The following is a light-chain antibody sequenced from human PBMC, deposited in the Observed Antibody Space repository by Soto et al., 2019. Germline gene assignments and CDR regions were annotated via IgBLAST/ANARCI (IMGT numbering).Light chain of an antibody. V-gene: IGKV3-11*01. Sequence: DILLPPSPATLSLSPEELATLSFRASQSVNNFLAWYQQKPGQAPRLLIFDASYRATGIPGRFSGSGSGTDFTLTISSLEPEDFAVYYCQQRSSWPATFGPGTKVDIK. CDR1: QSVNNF. J-gene: IGKJ3*01. CDR3: QQRSSWPAT. CDR2: DAS.